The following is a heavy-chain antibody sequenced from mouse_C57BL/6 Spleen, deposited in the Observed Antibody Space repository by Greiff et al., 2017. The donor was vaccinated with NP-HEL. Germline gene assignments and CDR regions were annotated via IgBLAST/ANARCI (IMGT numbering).Heavy chain of an antibody. J-gene: IGHJ2*01. CDR3: ARFTTRDYFDY. CDR1: GYTFTSYW. CDR2: IDPSDSET. V-gene: IGHV1-52*01. Sequence: QVHVKQPGAELVRPGSSVKLSCKASGYTFTSYWMHWVKQRPIQGLEWIGNIDPSDSETHYNQKFKDKATLTVDKSSSTAYMQLSSLTSEDSAVYYCARFTTRDYFDYWGQGTTLTVSS. D-gene: IGHD2-12*01.